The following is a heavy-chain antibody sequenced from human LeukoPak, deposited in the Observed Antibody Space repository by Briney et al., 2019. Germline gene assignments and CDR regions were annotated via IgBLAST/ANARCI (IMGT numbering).Heavy chain of an antibody. D-gene: IGHD6-13*01. J-gene: IGHJ4*02. CDR1: GFTFSSYG. Sequence: GGSLRLSCAASGFTFSSYGMHWVRQAPGRGLEWVAFIRYDGSNKYYADSVKGRFTISRDNSKNTLYLQMNSLRAEDTAVYYCAKDQGVKQQLVLFDYWGQGTLVTVSS. CDR2: IRYDGSNK. V-gene: IGHV3-30*02. CDR3: AKDQGVKQQLVLFDY.